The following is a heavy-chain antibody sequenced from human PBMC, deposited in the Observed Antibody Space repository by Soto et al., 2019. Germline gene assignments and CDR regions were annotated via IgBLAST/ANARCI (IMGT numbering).Heavy chain of an antibody. V-gene: IGHV3-23*01. J-gene: IGHJ3*02. D-gene: IGHD1-1*01. CDR2: VSGSGANT. CDR1: GFTFSNYA. CDR3: AKASGTSWGVYHAFNI. Sequence: GGSLRLSCAASGFTFSNYAMTWVRQAPGKGLEWVSGVSGSGANTYYADSVKGRFTISRDNSRNTLYLQMNSLRAEDTAVYSCAKASGTSWGVYHAFNIWGEGTMVTVSS.